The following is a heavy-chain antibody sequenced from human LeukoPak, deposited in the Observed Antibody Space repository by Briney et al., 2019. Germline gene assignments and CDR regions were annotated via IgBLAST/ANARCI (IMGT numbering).Heavy chain of an antibody. V-gene: IGHV4-39*02. J-gene: IGHJ5*02. D-gene: IGHD1-1*01. CDR1: GGSISSGGYY. CDR3: AREVTTPKNWFDP. Sequence: SETLSLTCTVSGGSISSGGYYWGWIRQPPGKGLEWIGSIYYSGSTYYNPSLKSRVTISVDTSKNQFSLKLSSVTAADTAVYYCAREVTTPKNWFDPWGQGTLVTVSS. CDR2: IYYSGST.